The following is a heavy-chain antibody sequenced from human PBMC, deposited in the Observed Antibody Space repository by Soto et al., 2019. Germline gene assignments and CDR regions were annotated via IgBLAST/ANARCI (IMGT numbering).Heavy chain of an antibody. CDR3: ARPERITFGGVIA. D-gene: IGHD3-16*02. Sequence: ASVKVSFKASGYTFTGYYMHWVRQAPGQGLEWVGWINPNSGGTNYAQKFQGRVTMTRDTSISTAYMELSRLRSDDTAVYYCARPERITFGGVIAWGQRTLVTVSS. CDR2: INPNSGGT. J-gene: IGHJ5*02. CDR1: GYTFTGYY. V-gene: IGHV1-2*02.